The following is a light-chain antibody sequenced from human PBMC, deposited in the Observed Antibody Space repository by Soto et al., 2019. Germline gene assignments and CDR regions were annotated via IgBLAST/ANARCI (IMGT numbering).Light chain of an antibody. CDR3: QQYGSSIFT. Sequence: EIVLTQSPGTLSLSPGERATLSCRASPSVSSTYLAWYQQKPGQAPRLLIHGASTRATAIPGRFSGSGSGTDFTLTISRLEPEDCAVYYCQQYGSSIFTLGPGNKVHIK. CDR1: PSVSSTY. CDR2: GAS. J-gene: IGKJ3*01. V-gene: IGKV3-20*01.